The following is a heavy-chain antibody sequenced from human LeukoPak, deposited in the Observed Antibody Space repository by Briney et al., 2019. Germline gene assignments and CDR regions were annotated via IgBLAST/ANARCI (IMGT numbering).Heavy chain of an antibody. J-gene: IGHJ6*02. Sequence: SETLSLTCTVSGGSISSYYWSWIRQPPGKGLEWIGYIYYSGSTNYNPSLKSRVTISVDTSKNQFSLKLSSVTAADTAMYYCARGQGYDFWSGYYRHYYYGMDVWGQGTTVTVSS. V-gene: IGHV4-59*01. CDR3: ARGQGYDFWSGYYRHYYYGMDV. D-gene: IGHD3-3*01. CDR2: IYYSGST. CDR1: GGSISSYY.